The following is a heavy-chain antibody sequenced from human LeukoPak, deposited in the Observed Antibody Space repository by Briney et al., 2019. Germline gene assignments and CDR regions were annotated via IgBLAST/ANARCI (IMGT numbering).Heavy chain of an antibody. D-gene: IGHD2-2*01. V-gene: IGHV4-59*01. J-gene: IGHJ4*02. CDR2: IYYCGST. CDR3: ARFTSSQSFDY. CDR1: GGSISSYY. Sequence: PSETLSLTCTVSGGSISSYYWSWLRQPPGKGLEWIGYIYYCGSTNYNPSLTTRVTISVDTSKNQFSLKLSSVTAADTAVYYCARFTSSQSFDYWGQGTLVTVSS.